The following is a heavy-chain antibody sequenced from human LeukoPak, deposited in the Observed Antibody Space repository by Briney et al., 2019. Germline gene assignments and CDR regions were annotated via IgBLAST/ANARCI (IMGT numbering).Heavy chain of an antibody. CDR3: AKGPYYYDSSGYYPAYYYHMDV. D-gene: IGHD3-22*01. J-gene: IGHJ6*03. CDR1: GFTFDDYA. V-gene: IGHV3-43*02. Sequence: PGGSLRLSCAASGFTFDDYAMHLVRQAPGKGLEWVSLISGDGGSTYYADSVKGRFTISRDNSKNSLYLQMNSLRTEDTALYYCAKGPYYYDSSGYYPAYYYHMDVWGKGTTVTVSS. CDR2: ISGDGGST.